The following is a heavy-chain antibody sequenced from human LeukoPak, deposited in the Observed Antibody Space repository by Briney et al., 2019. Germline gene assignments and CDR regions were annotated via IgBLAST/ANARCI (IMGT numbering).Heavy chain of an antibody. CDR2: MNPNSGST. D-gene: IGHD5-12*01. J-gene: IGHJ4*02. Sequence: ASVKVSCKASGYTFTSYDINWVRQATGQGREWMGGMNPNSGSTGYAQKFQGGVTITRNTSISTAYMELSGLRSEDTAVYYCARGRSTGYPYYFEYWGQGTLVTVSS. CDR3: ARGRSTGYPYYFEY. V-gene: IGHV1-8*03. CDR1: GYTFTSYD.